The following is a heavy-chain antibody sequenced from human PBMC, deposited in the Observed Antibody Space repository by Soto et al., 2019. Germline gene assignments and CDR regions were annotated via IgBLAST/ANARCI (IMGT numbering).Heavy chain of an antibody. CDR1: GGSFSGYY. CDR3: ARSTSYYGSGSYYPTYNWFDP. Sequence: SETLSLTCAVYGGSFSGYYWSWIRQPPGKGLEWIGEINHSGSTNYNPSLKSRVTISVDTSKNQFSLKLSSVTAADTAVYYCARSTSYYGSGSYYPTYNWFDPWGQGTLVTVSS. J-gene: IGHJ5*02. CDR2: INHSGST. D-gene: IGHD3-10*01. V-gene: IGHV4-34*01.